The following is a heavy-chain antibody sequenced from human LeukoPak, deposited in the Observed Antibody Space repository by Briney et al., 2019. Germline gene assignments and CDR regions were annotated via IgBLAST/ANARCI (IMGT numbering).Heavy chain of an antibody. CDR1: GGSISSSSYY. Sequence: PSETLSLTCTVSGGSISSSSYYWGWIRQPPGKGLEWIGSIYYSGSTYYNPSLKSRVTISVDTSKNQFSLKLSSVTAADTAVYYCSGGPYYDFWSGYYTVGYWGQGTLVTVSS. CDR2: IYYSGST. J-gene: IGHJ4*02. CDR3: SGGPYYDFWSGYYTVGY. V-gene: IGHV4-39*01. D-gene: IGHD3-3*01.